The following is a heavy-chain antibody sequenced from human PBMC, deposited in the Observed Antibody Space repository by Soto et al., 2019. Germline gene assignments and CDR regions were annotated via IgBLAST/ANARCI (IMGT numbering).Heavy chain of an antibody. Sequence: GGSLRLSCAASEFTFSNYAMSWVRQAPGKGLEWVSQISGSGDSTYYTNSVKGRFTISRDNSKNTLYLQMNSLRAEDTAVYYCARGQYSSSWYYFDFWGQGTLVTVSS. V-gene: IGHV3-23*01. CDR1: EFTFSNYA. J-gene: IGHJ4*02. D-gene: IGHD6-13*01. CDR2: ISGSGDST. CDR3: ARGQYSSSWYYFDF.